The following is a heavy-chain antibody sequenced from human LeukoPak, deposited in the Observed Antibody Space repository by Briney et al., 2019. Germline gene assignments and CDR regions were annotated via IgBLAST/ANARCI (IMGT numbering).Heavy chain of an antibody. D-gene: IGHD2-2*01. V-gene: IGHV3-30*04. CDR3: AISYCSGSTCYAPEY. CDR2: ISYDGSNK. Sequence: GGSLRLSCAASGFTFSNYAMYWVRQAPGKGLERVAVISYDGSNKYYADSVKGRFTISRDNSKNTLYLQMNSLRAEDTAVYYCAISYCSGSTCYAPEYWGQGTMVTVSS. CDR1: GFTFSNYA. J-gene: IGHJ4*02.